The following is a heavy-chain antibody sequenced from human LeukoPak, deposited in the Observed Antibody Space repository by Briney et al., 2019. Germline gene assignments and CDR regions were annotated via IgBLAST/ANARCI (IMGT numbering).Heavy chain of an antibody. CDR1: GFTFSNAW. CDR2: IRSKTDGGTT. D-gene: IGHD5-18*01. V-gene: IGHV3-15*01. CDR3: TTDPQFIQLRSGGLFDY. Sequence: GGSLRLSCAASGFTFSNAWMSWVRQAPGKGLEWVGRIRSKTDGGTTDYAAPVKGRFTISRADSKNTLFLQMNSLKTEDTAVYFCTTDPQFIQLRSGGLFDYWGQGTLVTVSS. J-gene: IGHJ4*02.